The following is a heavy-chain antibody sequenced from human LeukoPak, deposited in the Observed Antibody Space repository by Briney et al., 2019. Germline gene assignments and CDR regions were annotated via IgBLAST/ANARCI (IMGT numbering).Heavy chain of an antibody. D-gene: IGHD3-10*01. J-gene: IGHJ4*02. CDR1: GFTFSSYA. CDR2: ISYDGSNK. Sequence: GGSLRLSCAASGFTFSSYAMHWVRQAPGKGLEWVAVISYDGSNKYYADSVKGRFTISRDNSKNTLYLQMNSLRAEDTAVYYCAKAGYYGSGSYRFDYWGQGTLVTVSS. CDR3: AKAGYYGSGSYRFDY. V-gene: IGHV3-30*04.